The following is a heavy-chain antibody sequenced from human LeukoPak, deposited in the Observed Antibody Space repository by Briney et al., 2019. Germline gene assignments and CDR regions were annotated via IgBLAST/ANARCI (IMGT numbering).Heavy chain of an antibody. CDR3: ARAPSTVTTPYFDY. CDR1: GFTVSSNY. CDR2: IGTAGDT. V-gene: IGHV3-13*01. D-gene: IGHD4-17*01. J-gene: IGHJ4*02. Sequence: GGSLRLSCAASGFTVSSNYMSWVRQAPGKGLEWVSVIGTAGDTYYPGSVKGRFTISRENAKNSLYLQMNSLRAGDTAVYYCARAPSTVTTPYFDYWGQGTLVTVPS.